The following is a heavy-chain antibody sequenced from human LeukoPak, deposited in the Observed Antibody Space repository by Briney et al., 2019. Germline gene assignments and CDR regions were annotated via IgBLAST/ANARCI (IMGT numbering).Heavy chain of an antibody. D-gene: IGHD3-16*01. CDR3: ARDFSLYDYVWGSWGAFDI. V-gene: IGHV7-4-1*02. CDR2: INTNTGNP. Sequence: ASVKVSCMASGYTFTSYAMNWVRQAPGQGLEWMGWINTNTGNPTYAQGFTGRFVFSLDTSVSTAYLQISSLKAEDTAVYYCARDFSLYDYVWGSWGAFDIWGQGTMVTVSS. J-gene: IGHJ3*02. CDR1: GYTFTSYA.